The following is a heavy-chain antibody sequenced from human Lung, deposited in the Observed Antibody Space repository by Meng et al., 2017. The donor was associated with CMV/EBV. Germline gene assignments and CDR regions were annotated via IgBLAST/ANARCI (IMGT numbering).Heavy chain of an antibody. Sequence: LTXAASGFTFSSYAMSWVRQAPGKGLEWVSAISGSGGSTYYADSVKGRFTISRDNAKNSLYLQMNSLRAEDTAVYYCARYCSSTSCPLGYDAFDIWGQGTXVTVSS. V-gene: IGHV3-23*01. D-gene: IGHD2-2*01. CDR3: ARYCSSTSCPLGYDAFDI. CDR2: ISGSGGST. CDR1: GFTFSSYA. J-gene: IGHJ3*02.